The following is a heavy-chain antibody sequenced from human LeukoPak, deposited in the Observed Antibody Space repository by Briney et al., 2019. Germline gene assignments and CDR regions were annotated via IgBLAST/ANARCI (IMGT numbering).Heavy chain of an antibody. CDR1: GFTVSSNY. CDR2: IYSGGST. J-gene: IGHJ3*02. D-gene: IGHD6-13*01. CDR3: ARAGIHSSSWLDAFDI. Sequence: GGSLRLSCAASGFTVSSNYMSWVRQAPGKGLEWVSVIYSGGSTYYADSVKGRFTISRDNSKNTLYLQMNSLRAEDTAVYYCARAGIHSSSWLDAFDIWGQGTMVTVSS. V-gene: IGHV3-66*01.